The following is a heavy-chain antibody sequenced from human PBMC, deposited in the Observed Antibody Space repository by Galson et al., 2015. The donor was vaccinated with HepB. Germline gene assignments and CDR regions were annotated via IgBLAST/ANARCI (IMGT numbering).Heavy chain of an antibody. D-gene: IGHD4-23*01. CDR2: IKSKTDGGTT. V-gene: IGHV3-15*01. CDR1: GFTFSNAW. CDR3: TTSRLTPPPRWVDY. Sequence: SLRLSCAASGFTFSNAWMSWVRQAPGKGLEWVGRIKSKTDGGTTDYAAPVKGRFTISRDDSKNTLYLQMNSLKTEDTAVYYCTTSRLTPPPRWVDYWGQGTLVTVSS. J-gene: IGHJ4*02.